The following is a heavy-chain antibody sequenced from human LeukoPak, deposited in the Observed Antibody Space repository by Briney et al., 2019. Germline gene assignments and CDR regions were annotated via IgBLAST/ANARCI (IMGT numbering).Heavy chain of an antibody. J-gene: IGHJ5*02. CDR3: VRGCMFCRWKTYFDP. CDR1: GFTFSTYD. Sequence: PGGSLRLSCAASGFTFSTYDMHWVRQATGKGLEWVSAIGTAGDSFYPDSVKGRFTMSRENARNPVYLQMNSLRAEDTAVYYCVRGCMFCRWKTYFDPWGQGTLVTVSS. V-gene: IGHV3-13*01. CDR2: IGTAGDS. D-gene: IGHD2-8*01.